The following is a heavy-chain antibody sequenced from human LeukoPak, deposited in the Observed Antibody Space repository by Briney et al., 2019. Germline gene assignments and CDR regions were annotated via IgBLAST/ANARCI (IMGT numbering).Heavy chain of an antibody. CDR1: GYTFTSYG. V-gene: IGHV1-18*01. CDR2: ISAYNGNT. J-gene: IGHJ6*02. Sequence: GASVKLSCKASGYTFTSYGISWVRQAPGQGLEWMGWISAYNGNTNYAQKLQGRVTMTTDTSTSTAYMELRSLRSDDTAVYYCARTGDLDYYYYGMDVWGQGTTVTVSS. CDR3: ARTGDLDYYYYGMDV. D-gene: IGHD4-17*01.